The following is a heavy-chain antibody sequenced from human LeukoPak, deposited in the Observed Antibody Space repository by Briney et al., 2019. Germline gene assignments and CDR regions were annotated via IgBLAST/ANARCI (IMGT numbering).Heavy chain of an antibody. Sequence: GGSLRLSCAASGFTFTSYSMNWVRQAPGKGLEWVSAISDSGGNTYYADSVKGRFTISRDNSKNTLYLQMNSLRAEDTAVYYCAKDAAYYYDSSGYFDYWGQGTLATVSS. CDR3: AKDAAYYYDSSGYFDY. CDR1: GFTFTSYS. V-gene: IGHV3-23*01. J-gene: IGHJ4*02. D-gene: IGHD3-22*01. CDR2: ISDSGGNT.